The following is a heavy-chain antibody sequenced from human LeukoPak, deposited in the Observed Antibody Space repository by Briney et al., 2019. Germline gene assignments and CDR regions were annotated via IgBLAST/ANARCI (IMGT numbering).Heavy chain of an antibody. V-gene: IGHV4-59*01. Sequence: PSETLSLTCTVSGGSISSYYWSWIRQPPGKGLEWIGYIYYSGSTNYNPSLKSRVTISVDTSKNQFSLKLSSVTAADTAEYYCARVRYSYGLYYFDYWGQGTLVTVSS. CDR3: ARVRYSYGLYYFDY. J-gene: IGHJ4*02. CDR2: IYYSGST. CDR1: GGSISSYY. D-gene: IGHD5-18*01.